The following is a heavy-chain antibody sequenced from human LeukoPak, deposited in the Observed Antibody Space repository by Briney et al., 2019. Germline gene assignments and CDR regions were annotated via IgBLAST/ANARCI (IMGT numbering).Heavy chain of an antibody. Sequence: ASVKVSCKASGYTFTSYGISWVRQAPGQGLEWMGWISAYNGNTNYAQKLQGRVTMTTDTSTSTAYMELSSLRSEDTAVYYCARDKVGASMGMDVWGQGTTVTVSS. D-gene: IGHD1-26*01. CDR2: ISAYNGNT. CDR1: GYTFTSYG. CDR3: ARDKVGASMGMDV. V-gene: IGHV1-18*01. J-gene: IGHJ6*02.